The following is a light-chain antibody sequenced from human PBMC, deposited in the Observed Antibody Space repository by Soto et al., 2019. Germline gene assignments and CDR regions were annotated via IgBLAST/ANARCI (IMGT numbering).Light chain of an antibody. CDR3: QQYNNLPQT. CDR2: DAS. J-gene: IGKJ1*01. V-gene: IGKV3-15*01. CDR1: QSLRSS. Sequence: ETMMPQSPDTLSVSLGERATLSCRASQSLRSSLAWYQQKPGQAPRLLIYDASTRATGIPARFSGSGSGTDFTLTISGLQSEDFAVYYCQQYNNLPQTFGQGTKVEIK.